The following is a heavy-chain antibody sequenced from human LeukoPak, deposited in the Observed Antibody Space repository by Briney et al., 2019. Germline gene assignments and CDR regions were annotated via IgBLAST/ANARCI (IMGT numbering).Heavy chain of an antibody. CDR2: IYYSGST. D-gene: IGHD3-10*01. CDR1: GGSINSYY. CDR3: ARLVRGVPAT. J-gene: IGHJ4*02. Sequence: SETLSLTCTVSGGSINSYYWSWIRQPPGKGLEWIGYIYYSGSTNYNPSLKSRVTISVDTSKNQFSLKLSSVTAADTAVYYCARLVRGVPATWGQGTLVTVSS. V-gene: IGHV4-59*08.